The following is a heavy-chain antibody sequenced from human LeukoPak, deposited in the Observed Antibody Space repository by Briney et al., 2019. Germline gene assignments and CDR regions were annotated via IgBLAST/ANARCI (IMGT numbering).Heavy chain of an antibody. CDR3: ARYHLSPYGYSDSNYYYYGMDV. Sequence: SETLSLTCTVSGGSISSSSYYWGWIRQPPGKGLEWIGYIHYSGSTNYNPSLKSRVTMSVDTSKNHFSLKLSSVTATDTAVYYCARYHLSPYGYSDSNYYYYGMDVWGRGTTVTVSS. V-gene: IGHV4-61*03. CDR2: IHYSGST. CDR1: GGSISSSSYY. D-gene: IGHD4-11*01. J-gene: IGHJ6*02.